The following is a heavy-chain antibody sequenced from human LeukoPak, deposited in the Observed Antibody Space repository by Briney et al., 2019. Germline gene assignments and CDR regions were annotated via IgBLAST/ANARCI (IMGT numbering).Heavy chain of an antibody. CDR1: EFTFSSYG. Sequence: GGSLRLSCAASEFTFSSYGMHWLRQAPGKGLEWVAVIWYDGSNKYYADSVKGRFTISRDNSKNTLYLQMNSLRAEDTAVYYCARGTPDYYDSSGYYSDGDGGTGFDYWGQGTLVTVSS. J-gene: IGHJ4*02. D-gene: IGHD3-22*01. CDR2: IWYDGSNK. V-gene: IGHV3-33*01. CDR3: ARGTPDYYDSSGYYSDGDGGTGFDY.